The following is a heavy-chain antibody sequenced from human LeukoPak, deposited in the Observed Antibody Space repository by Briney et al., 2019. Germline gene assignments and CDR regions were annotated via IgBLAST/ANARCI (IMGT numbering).Heavy chain of an antibody. D-gene: IGHD3-22*01. V-gene: IGHV3-30*18. CDR1: GFTFSSYG. CDR2: ISYDGSNK. Sequence: GRSLRLSCAASGFTFSSYGMHWVRQAPGKGLEWVAVISYDGSNKYYADSVKGRFTISRDNSKNTLYLQMNSLRAEDTAVYYCAKESINTGPPRNGMDVWGKGTTVTVSS. J-gene: IGHJ6*04. CDR3: AKESINTGPPRNGMDV.